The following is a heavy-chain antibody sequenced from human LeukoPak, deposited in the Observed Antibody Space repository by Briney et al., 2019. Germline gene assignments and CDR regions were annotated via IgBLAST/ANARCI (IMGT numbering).Heavy chain of an antibody. D-gene: IGHD3-3*01. Sequence: ASVKVSCKVSGYTFTSYGISCVRQAPGQGLELMGWSGAYNGNTNYAQKHQGRVTMTTDTSTSTAYMELRSLRSDDTAVYYCARDIRFLEWYIGGGIDYWGQGTLVTVSS. J-gene: IGHJ4*02. CDR2: SGAYNGNT. CDR3: ARDIRFLEWYIGGGIDY. CDR1: GYTFTSYG. V-gene: IGHV1-18*01.